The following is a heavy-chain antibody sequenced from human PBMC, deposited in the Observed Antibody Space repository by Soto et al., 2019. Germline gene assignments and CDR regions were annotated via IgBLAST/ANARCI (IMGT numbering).Heavy chain of an antibody. Sequence: PVGSLRLCCEASVVIFSTFSINLFRQAPVKGLEYVSVISSSSFYIYYADSVKGRFTVSIDNARNTLFLQMSGLREEDNAVYYCARHDSGESYYYGMGVWGQGNTV. CDR2: ISSSSFYI. CDR1: VVIFSTFS. CDR3: ARHDSGESYYYGMGV. D-gene: IGHD3-10*01. V-gene: IGHV3-21*01. J-gene: IGHJ6*01.